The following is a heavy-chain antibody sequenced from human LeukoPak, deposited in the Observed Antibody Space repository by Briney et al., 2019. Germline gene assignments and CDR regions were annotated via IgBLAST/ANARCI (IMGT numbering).Heavy chain of an antibody. Sequence: QPGGSLRLACAAPGFTFRSHGMHWVRQAPGKGLEWVTFIGYDGSKKYFADSVKGRFTISRDNSKNTLYLEMNSLRVEDTAVYYCSCDGAYGSGSSPLYYYMDVWGKGTTVTVSS. J-gene: IGHJ6*03. V-gene: IGHV3-30*02. CDR3: SCDGAYGSGSSPLYYYMDV. CDR1: GFTFRSHG. D-gene: IGHD3-10*01. CDR2: IGYDGSKK.